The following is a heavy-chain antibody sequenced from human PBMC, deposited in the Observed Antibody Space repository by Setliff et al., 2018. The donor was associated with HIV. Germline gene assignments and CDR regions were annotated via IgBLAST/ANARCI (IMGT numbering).Heavy chain of an antibody. D-gene: IGHD2-15*01. Sequence: SETLSLTCAVSGYSISSGFYWSWMRRPPGKGLEWIGSIYQSGNTNYNPSLESRLTISVDTAKTQFSLNLSSVTAADTAVYYCAAATTFLSPRAWGQGTLVTVSS. J-gene: IGHJ4*02. V-gene: IGHV4-38-2*01. CDR3: AAATTFLSPRA. CDR2: IYQSGNT. CDR1: GYSISSGFY.